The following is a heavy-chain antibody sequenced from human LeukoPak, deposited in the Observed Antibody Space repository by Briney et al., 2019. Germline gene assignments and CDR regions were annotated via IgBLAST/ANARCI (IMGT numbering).Heavy chain of an antibody. Sequence: PGGSLRPSCAASGFTFNSYAMSWVRQAPGKGLEWVSTISGSGGSTYYADSVRDRFTISRDNSKNTVFLQMNSLRTEDTAVYYCAKDRARRDGSSGFDYWGQGTLVTVSS. J-gene: IGHJ4*02. CDR1: GFTFNSYA. CDR2: ISGSGGST. V-gene: IGHV3-23*01. D-gene: IGHD5-24*01. CDR3: AKDRARRDGSSGFDY.